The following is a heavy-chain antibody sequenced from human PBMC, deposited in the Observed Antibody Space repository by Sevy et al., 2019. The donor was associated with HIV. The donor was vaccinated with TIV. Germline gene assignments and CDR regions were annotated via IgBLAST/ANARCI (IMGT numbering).Heavy chain of an antibody. CDR1: GFTFSSYA. V-gene: IGHV3-23*01. D-gene: IGHD2-2*01. J-gene: IGHJ4*02. Sequence: GGSLRLSCVASGFTFSSYAVSWVRQAPGKGLEWDAATSARDSSTYHADSVRGRFTISRDNSKNTLYLQMNSLRAEDTAVYYCARAPDPSCRSTRCYYFDYWGQGTLVTVSS. CDR3: ARAPDPSCRSTRCYYFDY. CDR2: TSARDSST.